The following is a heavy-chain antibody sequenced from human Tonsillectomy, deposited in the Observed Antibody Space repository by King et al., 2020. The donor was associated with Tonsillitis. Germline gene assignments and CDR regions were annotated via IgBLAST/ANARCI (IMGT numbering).Heavy chain of an antibody. V-gene: IGHV1-2*02. Sequence: QLVQSGAEVKKPGASVKVSCKASGYTFTGYYMHWVRQAPGQGLEWMGGINPNSGGTNYAQKFQGRVTMTRDTSIGTACMELSRLRSDDTAVYYCARARDFRANWFDPWGQGTLVTVSS. J-gene: IGHJ5*02. D-gene: IGHD3-3*01. CDR2: INPNSGGT. CDR1: GYTFTGYY. CDR3: ARARDFRANWFDP.